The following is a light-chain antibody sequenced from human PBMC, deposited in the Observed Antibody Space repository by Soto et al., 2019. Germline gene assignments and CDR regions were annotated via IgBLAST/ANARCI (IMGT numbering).Light chain of an antibody. CDR2: DVT. V-gene: IGLV2-14*03. CDR1: NSVVGGYNY. Sequence: SVLNQPASVSGSPGQSITISCTGTNSVVGGYNYVYWYQQHPGKVPKLMIYDVTNRPSGVSNRFSGSKSGNTASLTISGLQAEDEADYYCNSYTSSSTYVFGTGTKVTVL. CDR3: NSYTSSSTYV. J-gene: IGLJ1*01.